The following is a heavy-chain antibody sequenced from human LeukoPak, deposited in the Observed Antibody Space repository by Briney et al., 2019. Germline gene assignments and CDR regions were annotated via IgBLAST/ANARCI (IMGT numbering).Heavy chain of an antibody. Sequence: SVKVSCKASGGTFSSYAISWVRQAPGQGLEWMGGIIPIFGTANYAQKFQGRVTITADESTSTAYMELSSLRSGDTAVYYCARVPYSYGPFDYWGQGTLVTVSS. J-gene: IGHJ4*02. V-gene: IGHV1-69*01. D-gene: IGHD5-18*01. CDR3: ARVPYSYGPFDY. CDR2: IIPIFGTA. CDR1: GGTFSSYA.